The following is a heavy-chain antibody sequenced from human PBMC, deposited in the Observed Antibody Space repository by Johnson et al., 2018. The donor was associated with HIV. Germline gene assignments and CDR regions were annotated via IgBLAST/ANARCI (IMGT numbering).Heavy chain of an antibody. V-gene: IGHV3-30*02. CDR3: ARIGAWQLHRAFDI. Sequence: QMQLVESGGGVVQPGGSLRLSCAASGFTFSSYGMHWVRQAPGKGLEWVAFIRYDGSNKYFADSVKGRFTISRDNSKNTLYLQMSSLRAEDTAVYYCARIGAWQLHRAFDIWGQGTMVTVSS. CDR1: GFTFSSYG. J-gene: IGHJ3*02. CDR2: IRYDGSNK. D-gene: IGHD2-15*01.